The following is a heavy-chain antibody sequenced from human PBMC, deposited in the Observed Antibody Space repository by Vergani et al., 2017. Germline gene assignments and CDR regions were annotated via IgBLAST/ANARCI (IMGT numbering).Heavy chain of an antibody. Sequence: EVQLVESGGGLVQPGGSLRLSCAASGFTFSSYSMNWVRQAPGKGLEWVSYISSSSSTIYYADSVKGRFTISRDNAKNALYLQMNSLRAEDTAVYYCARDTTKAITIFGVVPRRYNWCDPWGQGTLVTVSS. V-gene: IGHV3-48*01. CDR3: ARDTTKAITIFGVVPRRYNWCDP. CDR2: ISSSSSTI. D-gene: IGHD3-3*01. CDR1: GFTFSSYS. J-gene: IGHJ5*02.